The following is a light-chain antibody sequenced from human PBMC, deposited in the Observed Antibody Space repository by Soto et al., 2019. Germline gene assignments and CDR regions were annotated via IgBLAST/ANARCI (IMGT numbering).Light chain of an antibody. V-gene: IGKV3-15*01. CDR3: QHYNDWPPAFT. CDR1: QSLSRN. CDR2: GAS. J-gene: IGKJ3*01. Sequence: EILMTQSPATLSVSPGERATLSCRASQSLSRNLAWYQQKPGQAPRLLIYGASTRASGIPARFSGSGSGTEFTLTIGSLESEDFALHGCQHYNDWPPAFTFGPGTRVDL.